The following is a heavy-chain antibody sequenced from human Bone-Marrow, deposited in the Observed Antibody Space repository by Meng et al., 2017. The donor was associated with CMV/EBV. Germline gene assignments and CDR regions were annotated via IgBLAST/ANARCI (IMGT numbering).Heavy chain of an antibody. J-gene: IGHJ6*02. CDR1: GFTFSSYW. CDR3: ARGALYYDFWSGYYTGYYCYGMDV. D-gene: IGHD3-3*01. Sequence: GESLKISCAASGFTFSSYWMSWVRQAPGKGLEWVANIKQDGSEKYYVDSVKGRFTISRDDAKNSLYLQMNSLRAEDTAVYYCARGALYYDFWSGYYTGYYCYGMDVWGQGTTVTVSS. V-gene: IGHV3-7*04. CDR2: IKQDGSEK.